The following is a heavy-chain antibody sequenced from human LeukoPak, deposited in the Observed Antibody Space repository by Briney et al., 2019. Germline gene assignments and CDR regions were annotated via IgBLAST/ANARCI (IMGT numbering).Heavy chain of an antibody. V-gene: IGHV3-7*01. Sequence: GGSLRLSCAASGFTFSSYGMTWVRQAPGKGLEWVANIKQDGSEKDYVDSVKGRFTISRDNAKNSLYLQMNSLTAEDTAVYYCARESFAARWDWGQGTLVTVSS. CDR3: ARESFAARWD. CDR2: IKQDGSEK. D-gene: IGHD6-6*01. J-gene: IGHJ4*02. CDR1: GFTFSSYG.